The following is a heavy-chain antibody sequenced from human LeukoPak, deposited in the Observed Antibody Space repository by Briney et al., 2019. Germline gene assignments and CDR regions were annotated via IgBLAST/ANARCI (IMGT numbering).Heavy chain of an antibody. CDR2: VYHSGST. J-gene: IGHJ4*02. D-gene: IGHD1-26*01. CDR1: GDSVSSSY. CDR3: ARGATAWVHFDS. V-gene: IGHV4-59*02. Sequence: SETLSLTCTVSGDSVSSSYWIWIRQPPGKGLEWIGYVYHSGSTSYNPSLKSRVTMSLDTSKKQVSLRLSSVTAADTAVYYCARGATAWVHFDSWGQGNLVTVSS.